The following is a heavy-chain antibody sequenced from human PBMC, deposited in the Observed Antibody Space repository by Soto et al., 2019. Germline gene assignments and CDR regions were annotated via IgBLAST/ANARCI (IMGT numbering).Heavy chain of an antibody. Sequence: PSETLSLTCTVSGGSISTSSYYWGWIRQSPGEGLEWIGSVFYNGRTYYNPSLKSRVTISVDTSKNQFSLKLSSVTAADTAVYYCASLRGPFYAVVDYWGQGTLVTVSS. CDR1: GGSISTSSYY. V-gene: IGHV4-39*01. CDR2: VFYNGRT. CDR3: ASLRGPFYAVVDY. D-gene: IGHD3-10*01. J-gene: IGHJ4*02.